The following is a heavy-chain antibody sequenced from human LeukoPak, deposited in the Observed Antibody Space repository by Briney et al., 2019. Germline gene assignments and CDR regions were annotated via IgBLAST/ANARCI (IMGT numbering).Heavy chain of an antibody. J-gene: IGHJ4*02. CDR3: ACPYRSRFDY. D-gene: IGHD6-13*01. V-gene: IGHV3-11*01. CDR2: ITNSGSDI. Sequence: PGGSLRLSCAASGFTVSSNYMSWVRQAPGKGLEWISYITNSGSDIEYADSVKGRFTISWDNAKKSLYLEMNTLRAEDTAIYYCACPYRSRFDYWGQGTLVTVSS. CDR1: GFTVSSNY.